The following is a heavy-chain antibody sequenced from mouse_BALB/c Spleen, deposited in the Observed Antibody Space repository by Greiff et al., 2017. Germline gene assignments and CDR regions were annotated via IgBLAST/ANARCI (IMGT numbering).Heavy chain of an antibody. CDR1: GFTFTDYY. CDR2: IRNKANGYTT. D-gene: IGHD2-1*01. Sequence: EVQLVESGGGLVQPGGSLRLSCATSGFTFTDYYMSWVRQPPGKALEWLGFIRNKANGYTTEYSASVKGRFTISRDNSQSILYLQMNTLRAEDSATYYCARAYGNFDYWGQGTTLTVSS. J-gene: IGHJ2*01. V-gene: IGHV7-3*02. CDR3: ARAYGNFDY.